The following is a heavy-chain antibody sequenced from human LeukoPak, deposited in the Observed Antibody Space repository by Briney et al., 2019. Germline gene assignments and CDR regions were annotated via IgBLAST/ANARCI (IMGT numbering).Heavy chain of an antibody. D-gene: IGHD4-17*01. CDR3: ANPPTMTTTRFDP. J-gene: IGHJ5*02. CDR1: GFTFSSYA. CDR2: FSGIGGST. V-gene: IGHV3-23*01. Sequence: GGSLRPSCVASGFTFSSYAMSWVSQAPGKGLEWVSDFSGIGGSTYYADSGKGRFPISRDNSKNTLYLQMNRLRAEDTAVYYCANPPTMTTTRFDPWGQGTLVTVSS.